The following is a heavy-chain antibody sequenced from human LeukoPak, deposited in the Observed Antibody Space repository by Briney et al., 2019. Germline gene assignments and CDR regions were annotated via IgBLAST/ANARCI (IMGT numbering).Heavy chain of an antibody. Sequence: SKTLSLTCAVYGGSFSGYYWSWIRQPPGKGLEWIGEINHSGSTNYNPSLKSRVTISVDTSKNQFSLKLSSVTAADTAVYYCARDRDYGAGFDYWGQGTLVTVSS. J-gene: IGHJ4*02. CDR3: ARDRDYGAGFDY. V-gene: IGHV4-34*01. D-gene: IGHD4-17*01. CDR1: GGSFSGYY. CDR2: INHSGST.